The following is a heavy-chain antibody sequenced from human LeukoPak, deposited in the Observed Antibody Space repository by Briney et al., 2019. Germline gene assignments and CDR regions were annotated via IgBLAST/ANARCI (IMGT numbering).Heavy chain of an antibody. CDR3: ARVAPARAYFDY. J-gene: IGHJ4*02. CDR1: GGSLSGYY. V-gene: IGHV4-34*01. CDR2: INHSGST. Sequence: SETLSLTCAVYGGSLSGYYWSWIRQPPGKGLEWIGEINHSGSTNYNPSLKSRVTISVDTSKNQFSLKLSSVTAADTAVYYCARVAPARAYFDYWGQGTLVTVSS.